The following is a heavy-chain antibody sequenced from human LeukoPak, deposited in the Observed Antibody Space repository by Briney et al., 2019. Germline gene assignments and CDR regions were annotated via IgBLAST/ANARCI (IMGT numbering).Heavy chain of an antibody. CDR3: ARDGLMTTVTPSPYFDY. D-gene: IGHD4-11*01. CDR2: ISYDGSNK. Sequence: SCKAPGYTFTGYYMHWVRQAPGKGLEWVAVISYDGSNKYYADSVKGRFTISRDNSKNTLYLQMNSLRAEDTAVYYCARDGLMTTVTPSPYFDYWGQGTLVTVSS. J-gene: IGHJ4*02. CDR1: GYTFTGYY. V-gene: IGHV3-30*04.